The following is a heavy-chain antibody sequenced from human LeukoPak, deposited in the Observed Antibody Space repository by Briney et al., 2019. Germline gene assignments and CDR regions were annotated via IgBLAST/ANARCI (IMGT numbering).Heavy chain of an antibody. CDR1: GGTFSSYA. CDR2: IIPIFGTA. Sequence: SVTVSCKASGGTFSSYASSWVRQAPGQGLEWMGGIIPIFGTANYAQKSQGRVTITADKSTSTAYMELSSLRSEDTAVYYCARASGYSYGQDYWGQGTLVTVSS. V-gene: IGHV1-69*06. D-gene: IGHD5-18*01. CDR3: ARASGYSYGQDY. J-gene: IGHJ4*02.